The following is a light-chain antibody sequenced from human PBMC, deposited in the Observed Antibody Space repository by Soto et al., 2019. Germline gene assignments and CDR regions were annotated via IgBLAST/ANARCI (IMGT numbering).Light chain of an antibody. Sequence: DIRMTQSPSSLSASVGDRVTITCRASQRIFSYLNWYQQKPGKAPKLLIYGASNLHSGVSSRFSGSGSGTDFTLTISALQPDDVATYYCQQSYTTASITFGQGTRLENK. CDR1: QRIFSY. CDR3: QQSYTTASIT. J-gene: IGKJ5*01. CDR2: GAS. V-gene: IGKV1-39*01.